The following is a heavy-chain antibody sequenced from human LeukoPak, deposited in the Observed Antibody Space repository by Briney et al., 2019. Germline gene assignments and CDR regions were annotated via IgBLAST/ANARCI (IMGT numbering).Heavy chain of an antibody. J-gene: IGHJ4*02. Sequence: ASVKVSCKASGYTFTSYYMHWVRQAPGQGLEWMGIINPSGGSTSYAQKFQGRVTMTRDMSTSTVYMELSSLRSEDTAVYYCASPRPYYYDSSGYYPYFDYWGQGTLVTVSS. D-gene: IGHD3-22*01. CDR3: ASPRPYYYDSSGYYPYFDY. CDR2: INPSGGST. V-gene: IGHV1-46*01. CDR1: GYTFTSYY.